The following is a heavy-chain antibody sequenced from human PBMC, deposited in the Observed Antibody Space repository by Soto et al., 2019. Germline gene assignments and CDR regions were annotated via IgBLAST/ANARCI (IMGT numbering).Heavy chain of an antibody. J-gene: IGHJ4*02. D-gene: IGHD6-19*01. Sequence: EVNLVESGGGSVRPGGSLRLSCEVSGFTLSRFYMHWVRQVPGKGPVWVARMNSDGRSTNYADSVQGRFSIGRESAKDTVLLHMNTLRVEDTGNYYCTRDGLYVSGWPPLDYRGQGTLVTVSS. CDR2: MNSDGRST. CDR3: TRDGLYVSGWPPLDY. V-gene: IGHV3-74*01. CDR1: GFTLSRFY.